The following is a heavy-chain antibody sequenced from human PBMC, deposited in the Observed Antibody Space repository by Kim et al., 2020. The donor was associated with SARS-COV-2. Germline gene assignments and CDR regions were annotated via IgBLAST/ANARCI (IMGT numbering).Heavy chain of an antibody. Sequence: QKFQGRVTMTEDTSTDTAYMELSGLRSEDTAVYYCATSIAVAGAGGWFDPWGQGTLVTVSS. J-gene: IGHJ5*02. CDR3: ATSIAVAGAGGWFDP. V-gene: IGHV1-24*01. D-gene: IGHD6-19*01.